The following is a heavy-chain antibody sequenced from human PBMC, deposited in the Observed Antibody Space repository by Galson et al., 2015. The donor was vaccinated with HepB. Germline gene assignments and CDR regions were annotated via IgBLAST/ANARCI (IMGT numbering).Heavy chain of an antibody. Sequence: SLRLSCAASGFTFSSYSMNWVRQAPGKGLEWVSSISSSSSYIYYADSVKGRFTISRDNAKNSLYLQMNSLRAEDTAVYYCARGHPKNIVVVPADVDYWGQGTLVTVSS. V-gene: IGHV3-21*01. CDR1: GFTFSSYS. J-gene: IGHJ4*02. CDR3: ARGHPKNIVVVPADVDY. D-gene: IGHD2-2*01. CDR2: ISSSSSYI.